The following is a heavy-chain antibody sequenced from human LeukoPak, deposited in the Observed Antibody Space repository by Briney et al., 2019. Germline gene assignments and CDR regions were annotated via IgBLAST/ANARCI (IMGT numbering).Heavy chain of an antibody. Sequence: ASVKVSCKASGYTFTDYDINWVRQATGQGLEWMGWMNPNSGNTGYALKFQGRVTMTRNTSINTAYMELNSLRSEDTAVYYCARARSYRHQLNALSYWFDPWGQGTLVTVSS. CDR1: GYTFTDYD. V-gene: IGHV1-8*02. J-gene: IGHJ5*02. CDR2: MNPNSGNT. D-gene: IGHD5-24*01. CDR3: ARARSYRHQLNALSYWFDP.